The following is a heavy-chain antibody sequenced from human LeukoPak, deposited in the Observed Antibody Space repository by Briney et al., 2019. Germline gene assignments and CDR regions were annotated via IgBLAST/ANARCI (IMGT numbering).Heavy chain of an antibody. CDR1: GGSISSSIYY. CDR3: ARKYYGSGSYSNWFDP. V-gene: IGHV4-39*01. Sequence: TSETRSLTCTVSGGSISSSIYYWGWIRQPPGKGLEWIGSIYHSGSTYYNPSLKSRVTISVDTSKNQFSLKLSSVTAADTAVYYCARKYYGSGSYSNWFDPLGQGTLVTISS. CDR2: IYHSGST. J-gene: IGHJ5*02. D-gene: IGHD3-10*01.